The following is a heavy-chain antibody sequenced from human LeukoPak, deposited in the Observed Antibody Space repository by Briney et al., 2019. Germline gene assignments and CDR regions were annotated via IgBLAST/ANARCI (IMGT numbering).Heavy chain of an antibody. D-gene: IGHD3-3*01. J-gene: IGHJ6*03. Sequence: PSETLSLTCTVSGGSISSYYWSWIRQPPGKGLEWIGYIYYSGSTNYNPSLKSRVTISVDTSKNQFSLKLSSVTAADTAVYYCARAGFSGDFWSGYYDPPMDVWGKGTTVTVSS. CDR2: IYYSGST. CDR3: ARAGFSGDFWSGYYDPPMDV. CDR1: GGSISSYY. V-gene: IGHV4-59*01.